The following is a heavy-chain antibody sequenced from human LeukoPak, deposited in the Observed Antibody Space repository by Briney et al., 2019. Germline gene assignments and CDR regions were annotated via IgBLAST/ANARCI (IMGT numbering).Heavy chain of an antibody. V-gene: IGHV3-7*01. CDR2: IKGDGSEK. D-gene: IGHD2-15*01. J-gene: IGHJ5*02. CDR3: ARSSGYCSGGSCPYNWFDP. CDR1: GITFSSYW. Sequence: GGSLRLSCAASGITFSSYWMTWVRQAPGKGLEWVAIIKGDGSEKYYVDSVKGRFTISRDNAKNSLYLQMNSLRAEDTAVYYCARSSGYCSGGSCPYNWFDPWGQGTLVTVSS.